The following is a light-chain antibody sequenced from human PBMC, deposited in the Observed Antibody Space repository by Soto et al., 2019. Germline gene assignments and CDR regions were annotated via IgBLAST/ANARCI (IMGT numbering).Light chain of an antibody. CDR2: KAS. V-gene: IGKV1-5*03. CDR1: QSISSW. CDR3: QQYNSYST. J-gene: IGKJ4*01. Sequence: DIPITPSPSTLSASVGDRVTITCRASQSISSWLAWYQQKPGKAPKYLIFKASSLESGVPSGFSGSGSATEFPLTISSLPPDDFATYYCQQYNSYSTFGGGTKVDIK.